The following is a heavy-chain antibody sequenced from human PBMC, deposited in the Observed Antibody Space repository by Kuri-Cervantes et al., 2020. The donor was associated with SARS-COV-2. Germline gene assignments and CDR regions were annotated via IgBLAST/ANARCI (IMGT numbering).Heavy chain of an antibody. Sequence: ETLSLTCAASGFTFSSYAMSWVRQAPGKGLEWVAAMSGSGGSTYYADSVKGRFTISRDNSKNTLYLQMNSLRAEDTAVYYCAKYKGRVDGYKEGWFDPWGQGTLVTVSS. V-gene: IGHV3-23*01. CDR1: GFTFSSYA. J-gene: IGHJ5*02. D-gene: IGHD5-24*01. CDR3: AKYKGRVDGYKEGWFDP. CDR2: MSGSGGST.